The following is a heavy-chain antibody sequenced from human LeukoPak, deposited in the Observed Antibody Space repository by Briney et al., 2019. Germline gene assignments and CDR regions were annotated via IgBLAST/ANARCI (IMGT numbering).Heavy chain of an antibody. V-gene: IGHV3-53*01. CDR2: IYSGGST. CDR1: GFTFSSYG. Sequence: GGTLRLSSAASGFTFSSYGMSWVRQAPGKGLEWVSFIYSGGSTHYSDSVKGRFTISRDNSKNTLYLQMNSLRAEDTAVYYCARRAGAYSHPYDYWGQGTLVTVSS. J-gene: IGHJ4*02. CDR3: ARRAGAYSHPYDY. D-gene: IGHD4/OR15-4a*01.